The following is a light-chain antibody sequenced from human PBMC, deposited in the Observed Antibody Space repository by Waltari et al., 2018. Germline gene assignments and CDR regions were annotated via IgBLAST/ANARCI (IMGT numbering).Light chain of an antibody. CDR3: MQALQTPWT. CDR2: LGS. CDR1: QSLLHSLGNTD. Sequence: DIVMTQSPLSLSVTPGAPASISCRSTQSLLHSLGNTDLDWYLQRPGQSPQLLIYLGSIRASGVPDRFSGSGSGTDFTLQISSVEAEDVGIYYCMQALQTPWTFGQGTRVEI. V-gene: IGKV2-28*01. J-gene: IGKJ1*01.